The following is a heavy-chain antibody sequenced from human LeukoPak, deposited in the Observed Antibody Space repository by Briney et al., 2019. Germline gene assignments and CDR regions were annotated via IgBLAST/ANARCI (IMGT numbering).Heavy chain of an antibody. Sequence: GGSLRLSCAASGFTFSSYAMSWLRQAPGKGLEWVSAISGSGGSTYYADSVKGRFTISRDNSKNTLYLQMNSLSAEDTAVYYCASSRSGWYYFDYWGQGTLVTVSS. D-gene: IGHD6-19*01. V-gene: IGHV3-23*01. CDR3: ASSRSGWYYFDY. CDR1: GFTFSSYA. CDR2: ISGSGGST. J-gene: IGHJ4*02.